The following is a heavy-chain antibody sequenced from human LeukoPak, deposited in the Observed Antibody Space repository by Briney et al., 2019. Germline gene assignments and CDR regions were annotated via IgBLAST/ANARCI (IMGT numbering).Heavy chain of an antibody. D-gene: IGHD7-27*01. CDR2: ISGSSLST. CDR1: GFTFSSHA. Sequence: GGSLRLFCTASGFTFSSHAMTWVRQAPGKGLEWVSSISGSSLSTYYADSVKGRFTISRANSKNTVYLQMNSLRAEDTAVYYCAARNGGPYYFDYWGQGALVTVSS. CDR3: AARNGGPYYFDY. V-gene: IGHV3-23*01. J-gene: IGHJ4*02.